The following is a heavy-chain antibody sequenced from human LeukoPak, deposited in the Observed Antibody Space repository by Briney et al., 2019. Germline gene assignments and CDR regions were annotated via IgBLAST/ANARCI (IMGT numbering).Heavy chain of an antibody. V-gene: IGHV3-7*04. J-gene: IGHJ4*02. Sequence: GGSLRLSCAASGFTFSSYWMSWVRQAPGKGLEWVANIKQDGSEKYYVDSVKGRFTISRDNAKNSLYLQMNSLRAEDTAVYYCARRFYYVILTGLDYWGQGTLVTVSS. CDR3: ARRFYYVILTGLDY. CDR1: GFTFSSYW. CDR2: IKQDGSEK. D-gene: IGHD3-9*01.